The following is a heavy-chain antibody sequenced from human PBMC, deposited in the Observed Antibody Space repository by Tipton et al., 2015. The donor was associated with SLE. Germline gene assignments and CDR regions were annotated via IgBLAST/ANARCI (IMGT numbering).Heavy chain of an antibody. D-gene: IGHD3-16*01. CDR1: GGSISSSSYY. CDR3: ARGVMTEWYFDL. CDR2: IYYSWST. J-gene: IGHJ2*01. Sequence: TLSLTCTVSGGSISSSSYYWGWIRQPPGKGLEWIGRIYYSWSTYYNPSLKSRVTISVDTSKNQFSLKLCSVTAADTAVYYCARGVMTEWYFDLWGRGTLVTVSS. V-gene: IGHV4-39*01.